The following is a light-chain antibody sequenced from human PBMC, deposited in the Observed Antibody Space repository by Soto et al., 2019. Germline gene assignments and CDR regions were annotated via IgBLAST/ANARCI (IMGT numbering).Light chain of an antibody. CDR2: KAS. Sequence: DIQMYQSPSTLSAYVGDRVTITCRASQSISSWLAWYQQKPGKAPKLLIYKASSLESGVPSRFSGSGSGTEFTLTITSLQSEDFAGYWCQHYNNRPLPFGPGTRPAIK. V-gene: IGKV1-5*03. CDR1: QSISSW. J-gene: IGKJ5*01. CDR3: QHYNNRPLP.